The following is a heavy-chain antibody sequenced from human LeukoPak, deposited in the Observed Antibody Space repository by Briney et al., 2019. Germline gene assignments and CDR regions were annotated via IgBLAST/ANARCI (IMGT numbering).Heavy chain of an antibody. CDR2: IYNTGST. CDR3: ARGPYSYDSSGAFDV. J-gene: IGHJ3*01. D-gene: IGHD3-22*01. V-gene: IGHV4-4*07. Sequence: SETLSLTCTVSGGSISSYYWSWIRQPAGEGLEWVGRIYNTGSTNYNPSLKSRVTMSVDTSKNQFSLKVSSVTAADTAVYFCARGPYSYDSSGAFDVWGQGTMVTVSS. CDR1: GGSISSYY.